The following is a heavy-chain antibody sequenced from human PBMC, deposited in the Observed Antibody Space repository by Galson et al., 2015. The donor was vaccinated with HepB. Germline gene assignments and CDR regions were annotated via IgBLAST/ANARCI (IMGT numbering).Heavy chain of an antibody. J-gene: IGHJ6*02. V-gene: IGHV3-9*01. CDR2: ISWNTSNI. CDR3: AKDMSQYGSGNYSSYSKKRAV. D-gene: IGHD3-10*01. CDR1: GFTFDDYA. Sequence: SLRLSCAASGFTFDDYAMHWVRQAPGQGLEWVSGISWNTSNIDYADSVKGRFTISRDNAKNSLYLQMNSLRTEDTALYYCAKDMSQYGSGNYSSYSKKRAVWGQGTTVTVSS.